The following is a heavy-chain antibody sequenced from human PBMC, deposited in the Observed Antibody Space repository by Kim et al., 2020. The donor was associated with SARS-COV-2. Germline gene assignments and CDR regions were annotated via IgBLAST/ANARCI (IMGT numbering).Heavy chain of an antibody. V-gene: IGHV3-23*01. CDR1: FFPFLRSS. CDR2: ISGRGGST. Sequence: SLLLSFSSSFFPFLRSSLRWVRQAPGKGLEWVSAISGRGGSTYYADSVKGRFTISRDNSKNTLYLQMNSLRAADTAVYYCAKAPRRDYDILTGYHYWYFDLCGLGTLVTVSS. CDR3: AKAPRRDYDILTGYHYWYFDL. D-gene: IGHD3-9*01. J-gene: IGHJ2*01.